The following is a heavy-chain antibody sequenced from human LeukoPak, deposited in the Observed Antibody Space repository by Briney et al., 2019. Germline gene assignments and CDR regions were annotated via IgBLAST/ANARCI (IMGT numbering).Heavy chain of an antibody. J-gene: IGHJ4*02. D-gene: IGHD3-16*02. CDR2: INHSGST. CDR3: ARGVLGVWGSYRYRGGDYFDY. V-gene: IGHV4-34*01. Sequence: SETLSLTCAVYGESFSGYYWSWIRQPPGKGLEWIGEINHSGSTNYNPSLKSRVTISVDTSKKQFSLKLSSVTAADTAVYYCARGVLGVWGSYRYRGGDYFDYWGQGTLVTVSS. CDR1: GESFSGYY.